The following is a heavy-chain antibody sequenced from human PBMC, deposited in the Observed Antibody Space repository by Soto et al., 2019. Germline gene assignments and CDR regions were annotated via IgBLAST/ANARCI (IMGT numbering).Heavy chain of an antibody. CDR3: ARDQSGSSSPGGYFDY. V-gene: IGHV1-46*01. Sequence: ASVKVSCKASGYTFTSYYMHWVRQAPGQGLEWMGIINPSGGSTSYAQKFQGRVTMTRDTSTSTVYMELSSLRSEDTAVYYCARDQSGSSSPGGYFDYWGQGTLVTVYS. D-gene: IGHD6-13*01. CDR1: GYTFTSYY. CDR2: INPSGGST. J-gene: IGHJ4*02.